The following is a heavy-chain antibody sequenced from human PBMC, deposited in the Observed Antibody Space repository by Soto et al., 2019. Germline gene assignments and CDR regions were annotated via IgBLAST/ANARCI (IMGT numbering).Heavy chain of an antibody. D-gene: IGHD5-18*01. Sequence: ASVKVSCKASGYTFTSYAMHWVRQTPGQRLEWMGWINAGNGNTKYSQKFQGRVTITRDTSASTAYMELSSLRSGDTAVYYCARDPGYSYADYWGQGTLVTVSS. J-gene: IGHJ4*02. CDR2: INAGNGNT. V-gene: IGHV1-3*01. CDR3: ARDPGYSYADY. CDR1: GYTFTSYA.